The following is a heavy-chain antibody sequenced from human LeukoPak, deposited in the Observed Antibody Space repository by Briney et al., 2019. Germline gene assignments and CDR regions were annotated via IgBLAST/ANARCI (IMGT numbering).Heavy chain of an antibody. D-gene: IGHD1-26*01. V-gene: IGHV4-59*01. CDR3: ARAIVGFDY. Sequence: SETLSLTCTVSGGSISSYYWSWIRQPPGKGLEWIGYIYYSGSTNYNPSLKSRVTISVDTSKDQFSLKLSSVTAADTAVYYCARAIVGFDYWGQGTLVTVSS. J-gene: IGHJ4*02. CDR2: IYYSGST. CDR1: GGSISSYY.